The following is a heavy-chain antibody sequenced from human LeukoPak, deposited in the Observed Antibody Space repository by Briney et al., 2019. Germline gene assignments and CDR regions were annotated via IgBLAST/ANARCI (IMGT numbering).Heavy chain of an antibody. D-gene: IGHD5-18*01. Sequence: SETLTLTCAVSCGSISSHFRTWVRQTPGKGLEWIGYYYYSGNLSYNPSLRSRVTISSVPSETQFFLKLTSVTGADTAVYFCARGENPHSFGSWGQGALVTVSS. V-gene: IGHV4-59*11. CDR2: YYYSGNL. CDR3: ARGENPHSFGS. CDR1: CGSISSHF. J-gene: IGHJ5*02.